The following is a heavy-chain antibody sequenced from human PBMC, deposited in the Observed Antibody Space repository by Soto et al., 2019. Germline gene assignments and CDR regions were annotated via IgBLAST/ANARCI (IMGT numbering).Heavy chain of an antibody. V-gene: IGHV4-34*01. Sequence: SETLSLTCGVSDVSFSWYYWILIRQPPGKGLEWIGEINYSGSTKFNPSLKSRVTLPIDTSKDQFSLRLSSVTAADTAVYYCARDSGGLRLGESSLYGEKDSFDVWDQGTLVTVSS. CDR2: INYSGST. CDR3: ARDSGGLRLGESSLYGEKDSFDV. CDR1: DVSFSWYY. J-gene: IGHJ3*01. D-gene: IGHD3-16*02.